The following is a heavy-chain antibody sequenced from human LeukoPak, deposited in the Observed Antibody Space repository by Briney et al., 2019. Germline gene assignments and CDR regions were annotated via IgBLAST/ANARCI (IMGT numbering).Heavy chain of an antibody. J-gene: IGHJ4*02. CDR1: GFTFSNYD. CDR3: AKDRVGTTLGN. V-gene: IGHV3-30*18. CDR2: ISYDGSNK. Sequence: GRSLRLSCAASGFTFSNYDMHLVCQAPGKGLEWVAVISYDGSNKYYADSVKGRFTISRDNSKNTVYLQMNSLRAEDTAVYYCAKDRVGTTLGNWGQGTLVTVSS. D-gene: IGHD1-26*01.